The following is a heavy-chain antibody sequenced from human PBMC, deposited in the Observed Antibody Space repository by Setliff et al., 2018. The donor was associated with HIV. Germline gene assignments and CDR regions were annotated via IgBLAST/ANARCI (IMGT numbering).Heavy chain of an antibody. CDR3: ARAVVFASGNFWFDP. D-gene: IGHD3-3*01. V-gene: IGHV4-61*09. J-gene: IGHJ5*02. CDR1: GGSIWSGSYY. CDR2: ITASGGA. Sequence: PSETLSLTCTVSGGSIWSGSYYWTWIRQPAGKGLEWIGHITASGGATYNPSVKSRVSISLGSPSSEFSLRLTSVSAADTAVYYCARAVVFASGNFWFDPWGPGALVTVPQ.